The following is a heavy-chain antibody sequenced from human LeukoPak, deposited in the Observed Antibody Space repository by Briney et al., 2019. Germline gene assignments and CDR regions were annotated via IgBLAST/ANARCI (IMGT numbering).Heavy chain of an antibody. D-gene: IGHD3-3*01. CDR1: GFICTNYF. CDR3: ATDRGWRTSGYYLYYFEY. Sequence: GGSLRLSCAASGFICTNYFMSWVRQAPGKGREWVASIKHDGSEKYYVDSVRGRFTISRDNTMNSLYLQMSSLRAEDTAVYYCATDRGWRTSGYYLYYFEYWGQGPLVTYSS. CDR2: IKHDGSEK. V-gene: IGHV3-7*01. J-gene: IGHJ4*02.